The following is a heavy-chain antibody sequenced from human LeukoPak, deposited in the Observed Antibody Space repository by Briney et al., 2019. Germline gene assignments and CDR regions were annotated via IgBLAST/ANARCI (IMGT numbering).Heavy chain of an antibody. CDR2: INHSGST. CDR1: GGSFSGYY. D-gene: IGHD3-10*01. Sequence: SETLSLTCAVYGGSFSGYYWSWIRQPPGKGLEWIGEINHSGSTNYNPSLKSRVTISVDTSKNQFSLKLSSVTAADTAVYYCARPYYYGSGSGVRAFWYWGQGTLVTVSS. V-gene: IGHV4-34*01. J-gene: IGHJ4*02. CDR3: ARPYYYGSGSGVRAFWY.